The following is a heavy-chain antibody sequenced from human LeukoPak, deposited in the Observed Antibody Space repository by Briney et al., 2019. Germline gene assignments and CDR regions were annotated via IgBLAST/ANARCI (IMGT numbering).Heavy chain of an antibody. J-gene: IGHJ4*02. CDR3: ARGLWSGEFYFDY. V-gene: IGHV3-30-3*01. CDR2: ISYDGSNK. D-gene: IGHD3-10*01. Sequence: GGSLRLSCAASGFTFSSYAMPWVRQAPGKGLEWVAVISYDGSNKYYADSVKGRFTISRDNSKNTLYLQMNSLRAEDTAVYYCARGLWSGEFYFDYWGQGTLVTVSS. CDR1: GFTFSSYA.